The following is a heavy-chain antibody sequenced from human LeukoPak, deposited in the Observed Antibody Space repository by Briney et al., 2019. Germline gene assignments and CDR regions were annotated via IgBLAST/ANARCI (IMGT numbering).Heavy chain of an antibody. Sequence: ASVKVSCKASGYTFTSYDINWVRQATGQGLEWMGWMNPNSGNTGYAQKFQGRVTMTRNTSISTAYMELSSLRSEDTAVYYCARVNSGRYSFDYWGQGTLVTVSS. CDR3: ARVNSGRYSFDY. V-gene: IGHV1-8*01. J-gene: IGHJ4*02. CDR1: GYTFTSYD. CDR2: MNPNSGNT. D-gene: IGHD1-26*01.